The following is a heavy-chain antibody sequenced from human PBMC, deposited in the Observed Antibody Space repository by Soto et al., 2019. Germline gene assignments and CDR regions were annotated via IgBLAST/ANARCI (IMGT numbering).Heavy chain of an antibody. CDR3: ARDVGYDYLRGNFYQSEEYYFDY. CDR1: GFTFSSYW. Sequence: EVQLVESGGGLVQPGGSLRLSCAASGFTFSSYWMHWVRQAPGKGLVWVSRINHDGTSTRYADSVKGRFTISRDNAKNTLYLQMNGLRAEDTAMYYCARDVGYDYLRGNFYQSEEYYFDYWGQGTLVTVSS. CDR2: INHDGTST. V-gene: IGHV3-74*01. D-gene: IGHD3-16*01. J-gene: IGHJ4*02.